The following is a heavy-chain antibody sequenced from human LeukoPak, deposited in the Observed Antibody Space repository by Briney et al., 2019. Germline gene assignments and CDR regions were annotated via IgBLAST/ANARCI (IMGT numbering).Heavy chain of an antibody. CDR1: GFTFSSYW. J-gene: IGHJ4*02. CDR2: INSDGSST. V-gene: IGHV3-74*01. Sequence: QPGGSLRLSCAASGFTFSSYWMHLVRQAPGKGLVWVSRINSDGSSTSYADSVKGRFTISRDNAKNTLYLQMNSLRAEDTAVYYCARDYYDSSGYFDGLNYWGQGTLVTVSS. D-gene: IGHD3-22*01. CDR3: ARDYYDSSGYFDGLNY.